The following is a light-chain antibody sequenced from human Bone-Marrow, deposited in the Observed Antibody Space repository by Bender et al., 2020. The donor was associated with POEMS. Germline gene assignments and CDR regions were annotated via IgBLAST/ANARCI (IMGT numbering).Light chain of an antibody. J-gene: IGLJ2*01. CDR1: SSNIGTNP. CDR2: GND. Sequence: QSVLTQPPSASGTPGQRVTISCSGSSSNIGTNPVHWYQQLPGTAPKLLIFGNDNRPSGVPGRFSGSKSGTSASLAITGLQVDDEADYYCQSFDRSLSVVFGGGTKLTVL. V-gene: IGLV1-40*01. CDR3: QSFDRSLSVV.